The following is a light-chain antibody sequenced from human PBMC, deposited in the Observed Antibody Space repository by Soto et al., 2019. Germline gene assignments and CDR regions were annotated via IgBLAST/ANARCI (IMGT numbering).Light chain of an antibody. CDR2: AAS. Sequence: DIQMTQSPSSVSASVGDRVTITCRATQGISSWLAWYQQKPGKAPKLLIYAASSLQSGVPSNFSGSGSGTEFTLTITNPQPEDFGTYSSKQAKSFPRTYGPGAKVDMK. V-gene: IGKV1-12*01. CDR1: QGISSW. J-gene: IGKJ3*01. CDR3: KQAKSFPRT.